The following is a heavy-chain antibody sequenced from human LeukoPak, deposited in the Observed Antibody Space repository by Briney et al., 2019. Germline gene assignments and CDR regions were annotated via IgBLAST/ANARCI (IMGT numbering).Heavy chain of an antibody. CDR1: GFTVSSNY. CDR2: IYSGGST. J-gene: IGHJ6*02. CDR3: ARDWVTMVRGVIVHYGMDV. D-gene: IGHD3-10*01. Sequence: RGSLRLSCAASGFTVSSNYMSWVRQAPGKGLEGVSVIYSGGSTYYADSVKGRFTISRDNSKNTLYLQMNSLRAEDTAVYYCARDWVTMVRGVIVHYGMDVWGQGTTVTVSS. V-gene: IGHV3-66*01.